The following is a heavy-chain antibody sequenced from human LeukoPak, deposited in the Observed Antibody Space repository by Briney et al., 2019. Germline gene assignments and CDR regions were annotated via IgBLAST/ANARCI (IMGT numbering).Heavy chain of an antibody. V-gene: IGHV4-39*07. D-gene: IGHD6-6*01. CDR1: GGSISSSSYY. CDR2: IYYSGST. J-gene: IGHJ3*02. Sequence: SETLSLTCTVSGGSISSSSYYWGWIRQPPGKGLEWIGSIYYSGSTYYNPSLKSRVTISVDTSKNQFSLKLSSVTAADTAVYYCAREGVEYSSSPDAYGAFDIWGQGTMVTVSS. CDR3: AREGVEYSSSPDAYGAFDI.